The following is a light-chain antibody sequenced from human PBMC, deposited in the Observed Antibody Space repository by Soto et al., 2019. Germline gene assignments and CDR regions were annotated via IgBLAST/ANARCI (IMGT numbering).Light chain of an antibody. CDR1: QGIRSW. Sequence: DIQMTQSPSSVSASVGDRVTITCRASQGIRSWLAWYQQKPGKAPKLLINDASSLQSGVPSRFSGSGSGPDFTLTISSLQPEDFATYYCQQANSFPITFGQGTRLVIK. J-gene: IGKJ5*01. CDR2: DAS. V-gene: IGKV1D-12*01. CDR3: QQANSFPIT.